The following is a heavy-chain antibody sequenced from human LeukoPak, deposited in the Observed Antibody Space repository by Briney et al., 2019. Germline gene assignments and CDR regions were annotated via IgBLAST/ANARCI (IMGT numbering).Heavy chain of an antibody. D-gene: IGHD1-26*01. CDR3: ARGSGIGPRAFDI. CDR2: ISYDGSNK. CDR1: GFTFSSYA. J-gene: IGHJ3*02. Sequence: GGSLRLSCAAPGFTFSSYAMHWVRQAPGKGLEWVAVISYDGSNKYYADSVKGRFTISRDNSKNTLYLQMNSLRAVDTAVYYCARGSGIGPRAFDIWGQGTMVTVSS. V-gene: IGHV3-30*04.